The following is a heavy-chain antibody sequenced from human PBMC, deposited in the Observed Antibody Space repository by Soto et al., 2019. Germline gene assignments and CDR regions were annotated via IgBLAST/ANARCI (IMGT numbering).Heavy chain of an antibody. CDR2: VHHSWGS. J-gene: IGHJ6*02. CDR1: GGSINSYY. V-gene: IGHV4-59*08. CDR3: ARQGFGPLHGLVDV. D-gene: IGHD3-10*01. Sequence: QVQLQESGPGLVKPSETLSLSCTVSGGSINSYYWSWIRQSPGKRMEWIGYVHHSWGSSYNPSLQRRVTISLEPSKGQFSLKVTSVTATDAAVYYCARQGFGPLHGLVDVWGQGTKVIVSS.